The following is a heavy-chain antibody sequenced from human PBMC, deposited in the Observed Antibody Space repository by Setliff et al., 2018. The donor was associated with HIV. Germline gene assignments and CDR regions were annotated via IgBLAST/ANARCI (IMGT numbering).Heavy chain of an antibody. V-gene: IGHV4-30-2*02. J-gene: IGHJ3*02. CDR3: ARNIEWEPYAFDI. CDR1: GGSISSGGYS. CDR2: IYYSGSI. Sequence: PSETLSLTCAVSGGSISSGGYSWSWIRQPPGKGLEWIGYIYYSGSIYYNPSLKSRVTMSVDTSKNQFSLKLTSVTAADTAVYYCARNIEWEPYAFDIWGQGTMVT. D-gene: IGHD1-26*01.